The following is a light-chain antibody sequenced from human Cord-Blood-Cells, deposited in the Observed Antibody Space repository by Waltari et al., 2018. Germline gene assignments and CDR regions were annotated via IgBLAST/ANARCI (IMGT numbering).Light chain of an antibody. CDR3: QQYNNWPPLT. J-gene: IGKJ4*01. V-gene: IGKV3-15*01. CDR1: QSVSST. CDR2: GAS. Sequence: DIVMPQPPATFSESPGEIATVSSRARQSVSSTLAWYQQKPGQAPRLLIYGASTRATGIPARFSGSGSGTEFTLTISSLQSEDFAVYYCQQYNNWPPLTFGGGTKVEIK.